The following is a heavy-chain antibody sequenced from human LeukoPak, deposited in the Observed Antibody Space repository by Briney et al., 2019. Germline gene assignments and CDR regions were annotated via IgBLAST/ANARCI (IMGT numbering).Heavy chain of an antibody. V-gene: IGHV3-7*01. Sequence: GGCLRLACAPSGFTLSRYWMSWVRQAPGKGLGWVANIKQDGSEKYQVDSVKGRFTISRDNAKNSLYLQMNRLRAEDTAVYYCARVGSDPFLPHYSYYYYGMDVWGQGTTVTVSS. D-gene: IGHD1-26*01. CDR1: GFTLSRYW. J-gene: IGHJ6*02. CDR2: IKQDGSEK. CDR3: ARVGSDPFLPHYSYYYYGMDV.